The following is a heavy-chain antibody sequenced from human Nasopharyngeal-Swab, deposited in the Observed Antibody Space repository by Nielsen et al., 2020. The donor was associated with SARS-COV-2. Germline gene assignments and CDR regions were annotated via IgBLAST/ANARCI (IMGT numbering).Heavy chain of an antibody. D-gene: IGHD5-18*01. CDR1: GFPFSSYW. J-gene: IGHJ4*02. CDR3: ARDSRGYSYGYIYFDY. Sequence: GGSLRLSCAASGFPFSSYWMSCVRQAPGKGLEWVANIKQDGSEKYYVDSVKGRFTISRDNAKNSLYLQMNSLRAEDTAVYYCARDSRGYSYGYIYFDYWGQGTLVTVSS. CDR2: IKQDGSEK. V-gene: IGHV3-7*03.